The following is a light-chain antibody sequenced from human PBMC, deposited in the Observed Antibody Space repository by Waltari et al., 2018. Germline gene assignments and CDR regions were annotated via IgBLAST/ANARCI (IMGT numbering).Light chain of an antibody. CDR2: TAS. J-gene: IGKJ1*01. CDR3: HQYNNWPPGGT. Sequence: EIVMTQSPAALSVSPGETATLSCRARQSVGINLAWSQQKPGQAPRLLISTASTRATGIPARFSGSGSGTEFTLTINSLQSEDSAIYYCHQYNNWPPGGTFGQGTKVELK. CDR1: QSVGIN. V-gene: IGKV3-15*01.